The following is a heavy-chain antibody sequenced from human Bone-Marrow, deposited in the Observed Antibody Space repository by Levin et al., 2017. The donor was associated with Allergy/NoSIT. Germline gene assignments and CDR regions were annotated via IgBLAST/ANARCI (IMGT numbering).Heavy chain of an antibody. D-gene: IGHD4-17*01. V-gene: IGHV3-23*01. Sequence: GASVKVSCAASGFTFGSYAMSWVRQAPGRGLEWVASIGGSGIGRYYPDSVKGRFTISRDNSKTTLYLQMNSLRAEDTALYYCAKDSYGDYVRWFAPWGQGTLVTVSS. CDR1: GFTFGSYA. J-gene: IGHJ5*02. CDR3: AKDSYGDYVRWFAP. CDR2: IGGSGIGR.